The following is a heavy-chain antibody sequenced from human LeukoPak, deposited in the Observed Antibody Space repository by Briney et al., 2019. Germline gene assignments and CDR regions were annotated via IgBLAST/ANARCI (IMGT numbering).Heavy chain of an antibody. CDR3: ASFSQSRPL. CDR1: GFTFSSYA. CDR2: ISSNGGNT. V-gene: IGHV3-64*01. J-gene: IGHJ4*02. Sequence: GGSLRLFCAASGFTFSSYAMHWVRQAPGKGLEYVSAISSNGGNTHYANSVKGRFTNSRDNSKNRLYLQMGSLRAENMAVYYCASFSQSRPLWGQGTLVTVSS.